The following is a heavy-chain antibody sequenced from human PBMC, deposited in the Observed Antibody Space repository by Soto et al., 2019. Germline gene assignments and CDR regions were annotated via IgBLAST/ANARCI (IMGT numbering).Heavy chain of an antibody. CDR3: ARSLSDYYYGMDV. V-gene: IGHV4-30-4*01. J-gene: IGHJ6*02. D-gene: IGHD3-16*02. CDR2: IYYSGST. Sequence: SETLSLTCTVSGGSISSGDYYWSWIRQPPGKGLEWIGYIYYSGSTYYNPSLKSRVTISVDTSKNQFSLKLSSVTAADTAVYYCARSLSDYYYGMDVWGQGTTVTVSS. CDR1: GGSISSGDYY.